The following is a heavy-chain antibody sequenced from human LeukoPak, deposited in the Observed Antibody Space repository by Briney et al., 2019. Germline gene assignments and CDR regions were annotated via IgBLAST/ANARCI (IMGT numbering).Heavy chain of an antibody. D-gene: IGHD6-19*01. V-gene: IGHV5-51*01. CDR2: IYPGDSDT. Sequence: HGESLKISCKGSGYNFTSYWIGWVRQMPGKGLEWMGIIYPGDSDTGYSPSFQGQVTISADKSISTAYLQWSSLKASDTAMYYCARHTYSSGWSNYFDYWGQGTLVTVSS. J-gene: IGHJ4*02. CDR1: GYNFTSYW. CDR3: ARHTYSSGWSNYFDY.